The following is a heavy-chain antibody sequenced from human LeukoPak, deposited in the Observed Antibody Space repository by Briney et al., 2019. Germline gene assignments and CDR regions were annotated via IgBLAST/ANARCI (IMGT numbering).Heavy chain of an antibody. Sequence: GGSLRLSCAASGFTFRSYGMHWVRQAPGKGLEGVAFIRYDGSNKYYADSVKGRFTISRDNSKNSLFVQMNSLRAEDTAVYFCAKSRSGSANWALQIFDNWGQGTLVTVSS. CDR2: IRYDGSNK. V-gene: IGHV3-30*02. J-gene: IGHJ4*02. CDR1: GFTFRSYG. D-gene: IGHD1-1*01. CDR3: AKSRSGSANWALQIFDN.